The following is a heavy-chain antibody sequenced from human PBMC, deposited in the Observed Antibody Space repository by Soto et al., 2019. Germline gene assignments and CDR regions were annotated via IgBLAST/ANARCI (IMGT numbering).Heavy chain of an antibody. D-gene: IGHD5-18*01. V-gene: IGHV1-46*01. Sequence: ASVKVSCKASGYTFTSYYMHWVRQAPGQGLEWMGIINPSGGSTSYAQKFQGRVTMTRDTSTSTVYMELSSLRSEDTAVYYCARDLIQLWPGPYYYYYGMDVWGQGTTVTVSS. CDR3: ARDLIQLWPGPYYYYYGMDV. J-gene: IGHJ6*02. CDR1: GYTFTSYY. CDR2: INPSGGST.